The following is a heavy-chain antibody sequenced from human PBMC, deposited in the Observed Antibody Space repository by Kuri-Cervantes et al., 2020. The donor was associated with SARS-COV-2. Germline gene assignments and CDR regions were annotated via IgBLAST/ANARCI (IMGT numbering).Heavy chain of an antibody. Sequence: GGSLRLSCAASGFTFTMYGIHWVRQAPGKGLEWVAVISYDGSNIHYGDSVKGRFTISRDTSKNTLYLQMNSLRAEDTAVYYCAKDPGERYYYDTEPYYFDYWGQGTLVTVSS. D-gene: IGHD3-22*01. V-gene: IGHV3-33*03. J-gene: IGHJ4*02. CDR2: ISYDGSNI. CDR1: GFTFTMYG. CDR3: AKDPGERYYYDTEPYYFDY.